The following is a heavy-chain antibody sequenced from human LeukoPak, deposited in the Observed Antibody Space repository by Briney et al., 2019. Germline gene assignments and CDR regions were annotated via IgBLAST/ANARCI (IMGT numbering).Heavy chain of an antibody. Sequence: GRSLRLSCAASGFTFSDYYMSWIRQAPGKGLEWVAVIWYAGTNRYYADSVKGRFTISRDNSKNTMYLQMYSMRAEDTAVYYCARDQDRAFDIWGQGTMVTVSS. J-gene: IGHJ3*02. CDR3: ARDQDRAFDI. CDR1: GFTFSDYY. V-gene: IGHV3-33*08. CDR2: IWYAGTNR.